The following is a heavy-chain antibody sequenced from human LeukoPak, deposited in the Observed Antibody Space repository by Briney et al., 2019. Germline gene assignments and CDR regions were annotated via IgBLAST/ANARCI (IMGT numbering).Heavy chain of an antibody. CDR2: IYYSGST. D-gene: IGHD6-13*01. Sequence: PSQTLSLTCTVSGASFSSGALYWSWIRQHPGKGLEWIGYIYYSGSTYYNPSLKSRVTISVDTSKNQFSLKLSSVTAADTAVYYCAIAATDDYYYYMDVWGKGTTVTVSS. J-gene: IGHJ6*03. V-gene: IGHV4-31*03. CDR3: AIAATDDYYYYMDV. CDR1: GASFSSGALY.